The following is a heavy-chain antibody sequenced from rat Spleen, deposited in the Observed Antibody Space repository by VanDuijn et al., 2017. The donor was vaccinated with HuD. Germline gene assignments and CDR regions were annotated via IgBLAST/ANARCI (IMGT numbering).Heavy chain of an antibody. J-gene: IGHJ1*01. V-gene: IGHV5-31*01. Sequence: EVQLVESGGGLVQPGRSLKLSCVASGFTFNNYWMTWIRQAPGKGLEWVASIPNNGGTTYYPDSLKGRFTISRDNAKNTQYLQMDSLRSEDTATYYCARPVTGGYWYFDFWGPGTMVTVSS. CDR3: ARPVTGGYWYFDF. CDR2: IPNNGGTT. D-gene: IGHD4-2*01. CDR1: GFTFNNYW.